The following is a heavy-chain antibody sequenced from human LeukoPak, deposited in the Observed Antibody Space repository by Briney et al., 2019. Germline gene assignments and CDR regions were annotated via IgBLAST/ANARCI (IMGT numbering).Heavy chain of an antibody. V-gene: IGHV3-23*01. J-gene: IGHJ3*01. D-gene: IGHD2-2*03. CDR3: AKGGYFAFEF. CDR1: GFPFSNND. CDR2: ISGSNGRT. Sequence: GGSLRLSCAASGFPFSNNDKQWVRQAPGKGLEWVSGISGSNGRTYYADSVKGRVTISRDNSKSTLYLQMNSLRAEDTAVYFCAKGGYFAFEFWGQGTLVTVSS.